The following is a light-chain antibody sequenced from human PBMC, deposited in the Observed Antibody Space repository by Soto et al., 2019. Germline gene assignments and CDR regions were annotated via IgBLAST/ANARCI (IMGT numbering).Light chain of an antibody. CDR1: SSDVGGYNY. J-gene: IGLJ2*01. V-gene: IGLV2-11*01. CDR2: DVS. CDR3: CSYAGSYTLV. Sequence: QSALTQPRSVSGSPGQSVTISCSGTSSDVGGYNYVSWYQLHPGKAPKLMIYDVSERPSGVPDRFSGSKSGNTASLTISGLQAEDGADYHCCSYAGSYTLVFGGGTKVTVL.